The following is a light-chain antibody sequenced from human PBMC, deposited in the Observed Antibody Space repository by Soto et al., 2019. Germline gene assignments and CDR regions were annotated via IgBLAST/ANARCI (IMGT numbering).Light chain of an antibody. V-gene: IGKV1-9*01. CDR2: ATS. Sequence: IQLTQSPSSLSASVGDRVTVTCRASQDITNYLAWYQQKPGKAPKLLIYATSALQSEVPSRCSGSGFGTDFTLTISSLQPEDFANYYCQQHNNYPRTFGPGTKVDIK. CDR1: QDITNY. J-gene: IGKJ3*01. CDR3: QQHNNYPRT.